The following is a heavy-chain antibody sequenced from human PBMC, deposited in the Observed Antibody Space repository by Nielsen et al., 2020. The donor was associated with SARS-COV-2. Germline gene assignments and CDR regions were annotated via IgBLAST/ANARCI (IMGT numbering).Heavy chain of an antibody. D-gene: IGHD6-19*01. Sequence: GESLKISCAASGFTFSSSAMSWVRQAPGKGLEWVSLIYSGGISTYYADSVKGRFTISRDNSKNTLYLQMNSLRAEDTAVYYCARDMAVAASESGYWGQGTLVTVSS. V-gene: IGHV3-23*03. J-gene: IGHJ4*02. CDR3: ARDMAVAASESGY. CDR2: IYSGGIST. CDR1: GFTFSSSA.